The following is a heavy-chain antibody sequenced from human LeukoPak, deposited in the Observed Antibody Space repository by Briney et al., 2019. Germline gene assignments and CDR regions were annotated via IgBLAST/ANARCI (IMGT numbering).Heavy chain of an antibody. J-gene: IGHJ6*02. CDR1: GASISSYY. CDR3: ARHSERSFYSSSWYDDYYYYYGMDV. Sequence: SETLSLTCTVSGASISSYYWSWIRQPPGKGLEWIGYIYYSGGTNYNPSLKSRATISLDTSKNLFSLKLSSVTAADTAVYYCARHSERSFYSSSWYDDYYYYYGMDVWGQGTTVTVSS. D-gene: IGHD6-13*01. CDR2: IYYSGGT. V-gene: IGHV4-59*08.